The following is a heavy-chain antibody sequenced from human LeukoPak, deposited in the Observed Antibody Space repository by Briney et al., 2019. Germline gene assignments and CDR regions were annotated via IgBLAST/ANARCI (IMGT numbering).Heavy chain of an antibody. CDR2: IYSSGSS. D-gene: IGHD3-22*01. CDR1: GGPISSYY. Sequence: SETLSLTCTVSGGPISSYYWSWIRQPAGKGLEWIGRIYSSGSSNHNPSLKSRVTMSVDTSKSQFSLRLRSVTAADTAVYYCAKDRYENSGYQNWFDPWGQGTLVTVSS. J-gene: IGHJ5*02. V-gene: IGHV4-4*07. CDR3: AKDRYENSGYQNWFDP.